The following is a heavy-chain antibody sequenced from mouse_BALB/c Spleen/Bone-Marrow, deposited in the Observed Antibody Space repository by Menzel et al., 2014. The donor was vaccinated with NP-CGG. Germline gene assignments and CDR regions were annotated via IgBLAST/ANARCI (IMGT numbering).Heavy chain of an antibody. V-gene: IGHV14-3*02. Sequence: EVKLMESGAELVKPGASVKLSCTASGFNIXDTYMHWVKQRPEQGLEWIGRIDPANGNTKYDPKSQGKATITADTSSNTAYLQLSSLTSEDTAVYYCASYRYAWYFDVWGAGTTVTVSS. CDR2: IDPANGNT. CDR3: ASYRYAWYFDV. CDR1: GFNIXDTY. D-gene: IGHD2-14*01. J-gene: IGHJ1*01.